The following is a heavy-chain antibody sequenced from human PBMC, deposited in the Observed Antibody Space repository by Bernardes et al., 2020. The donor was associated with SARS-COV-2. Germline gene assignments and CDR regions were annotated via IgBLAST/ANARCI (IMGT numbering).Heavy chain of an antibody. CDR2: ISGSGGST. CDR1: GFTFSSYA. J-gene: IGHJ4*02. CDR3: AKAFDVTRYQLLIPVDY. V-gene: IGHV3-23*01. D-gene: IGHD2-2*01. Sequence: GGSLRLSCAASGFTFSSYAMSWVRQAPGKGLEWVSAISGSGGSTYYADSVKGRFTISRDNSKNTLYLQMNSLRAEDTAVYYCAKAFDVTRYQLLIPVDYWGQGTLVTVSS.